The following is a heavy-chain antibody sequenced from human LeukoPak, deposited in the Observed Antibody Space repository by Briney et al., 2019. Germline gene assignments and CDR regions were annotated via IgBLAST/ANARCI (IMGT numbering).Heavy chain of an antibody. V-gene: IGHV1-8*03. Sequence: ASVKVSCKASGYTFTSYGISWVRQATGQGLEWMGWMNPNSGNTGYAQKFQGRVTITRNTSISTAYMELSSLRSEDTAVYYCARGLKAPPYTIFGVVTHYYYMDVWGKGTTVTVSS. J-gene: IGHJ6*03. CDR2: MNPNSGNT. CDR1: GYTFTSYG. D-gene: IGHD3-3*01. CDR3: ARGLKAPPYTIFGVVTHYYYMDV.